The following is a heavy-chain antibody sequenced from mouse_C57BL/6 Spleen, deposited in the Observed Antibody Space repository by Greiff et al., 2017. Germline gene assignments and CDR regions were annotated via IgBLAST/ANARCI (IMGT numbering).Heavy chain of an antibody. CDR3: ARSFLLLRRDY. J-gene: IGHJ2*01. CDR1: GYAFSSSW. Sequence: QVQLQQSGPELVKPGASVKISCKASGYAFSSSWMNWVKQRPGKGLEWIGRIYPGDGDTNYNGKFKGKATLTADKSSSTAYMQLSSLTSEDSAVYFCARSFLLLRRDYWGQGTTLTVSS. V-gene: IGHV1-82*01. D-gene: IGHD1-1*01. CDR2: IYPGDGDT.